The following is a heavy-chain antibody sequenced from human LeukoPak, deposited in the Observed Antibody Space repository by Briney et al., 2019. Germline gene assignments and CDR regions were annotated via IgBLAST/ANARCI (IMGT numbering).Heavy chain of an antibody. Sequence: ASVKVSCKASGYTFTSYYMHWVRQAPGQGLEWMGIINPSGGSTSYAQKFQGRVTMTRDTSISTAYMELSRLRSDDTAVYYCARDGVVDFWSGYYTSNYYYYGMDVWGQGTTVTVSS. J-gene: IGHJ6*02. CDR2: INPSGGST. CDR1: GYTFTSYY. D-gene: IGHD3-3*01. V-gene: IGHV1-46*01. CDR3: ARDGVVDFWSGYYTSNYYYYGMDV.